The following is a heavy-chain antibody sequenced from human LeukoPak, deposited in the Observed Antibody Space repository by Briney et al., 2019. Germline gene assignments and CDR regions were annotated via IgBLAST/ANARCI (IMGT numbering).Heavy chain of an antibody. D-gene: IGHD6-25*01. Sequence: SQTLSLTCTVSGGSISSGSYYWSWIRQPAGKGLEWIGRIYTSGSTNYNPVLKSRVTISVDTSKNQFSLKLSSVTAADTAVYYCAGGGNRQYSSDGTHYYYYYMDVWGKGTTVTVSS. J-gene: IGHJ6*03. CDR2: IYTSGST. CDR3: AGGGNRQYSSDGTHYYYYYMDV. V-gene: IGHV4-61*02. CDR1: GGSISSGSYY.